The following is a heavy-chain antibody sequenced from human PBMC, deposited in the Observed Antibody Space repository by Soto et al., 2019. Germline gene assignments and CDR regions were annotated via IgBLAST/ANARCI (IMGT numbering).Heavy chain of an antibody. CDR1: GVRLSGYC. J-gene: IGHJ5*02. V-gene: IGHV3-33*01. D-gene: IGHD5-12*01. CDR3: ARDVDRTSHLNWFDP. CDR2: IWYDGTTK. Sequence: GGSLSLSCEVSGVRLSGYCMHWVRQAPGKGLEWVAVIWYDGTTKNYADSVKGRFTISRDSSKNTVYLQMDSLKVEDTAVYYCARDVDRTSHLNWFDPWGQGVMVTVSS.